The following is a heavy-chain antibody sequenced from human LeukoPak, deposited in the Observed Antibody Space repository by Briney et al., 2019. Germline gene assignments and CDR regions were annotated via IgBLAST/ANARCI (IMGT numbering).Heavy chain of an antibody. CDR3: ARSISSRVGIFDY. J-gene: IGHJ4*02. D-gene: IGHD6-13*01. V-gene: IGHV1-2*02. Sequence: GASVKVSCKASGYTFTGYYMHWVRQAPGQGLEWMGWINPNSGGTNYAQKFQGRATMTRDTSISTAYMELSRLRSDDTAVYYCARSISSRVGIFDYWGQGTLVTVSS. CDR2: INPNSGGT. CDR1: GYTFTGYY.